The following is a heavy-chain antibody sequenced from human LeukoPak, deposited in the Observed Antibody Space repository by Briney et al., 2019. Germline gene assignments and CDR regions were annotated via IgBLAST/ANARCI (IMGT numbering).Heavy chain of an antibody. CDR3: ARDHAIAAAGTGFRSGCWFDP. J-gene: IGHJ5*02. D-gene: IGHD6-13*01. V-gene: IGHV1-69*04. Sequence: SVKVSCKASGGTFSSYAISWVRQAPGQGLEWMGRIIPILGIANYAQKFQGRVTITADKSTSTAYMELSSLRSEDTAVYYCARDHAIAAAGTGFRSGCWFDPWGQGTLVTVSS. CDR2: IIPILGIA. CDR1: GGTFSSYA.